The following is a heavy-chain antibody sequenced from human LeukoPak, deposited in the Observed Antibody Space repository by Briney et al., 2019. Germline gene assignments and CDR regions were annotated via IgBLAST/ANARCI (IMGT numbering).Heavy chain of an antibody. D-gene: IGHD3-3*01. Sequence: SETLSLTCTASGGSISSGSYYWSWIRQPAGKGLEWIGRIYTSGSTNYNPSLKSRVTISVDTSKNQFSLKLSSVTAADTAVYYCARARKYDFWSGYPDYWGQGTLVTVSS. CDR1: GGSISSGSYY. CDR2: IYTSGST. V-gene: IGHV4-61*02. CDR3: ARARKYDFWSGYPDY. J-gene: IGHJ4*02.